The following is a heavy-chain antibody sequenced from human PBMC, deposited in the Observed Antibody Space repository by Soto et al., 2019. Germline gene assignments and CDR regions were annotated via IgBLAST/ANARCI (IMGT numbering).Heavy chain of an antibody. CDR2: INHSGSA. J-gene: IGHJ4*02. CDR1: GESFSAHI. Sequence: QVQLQQSGAGLLKPSETLSLTCAVYGESFSAHIWTWIRQTPGKGLQWIGQINHSGSASYNPSLKSRVTISVHTSYSQFSLELSSVTAADTAVYYCARGVITGSHNSGGWYYFDSWGQGTQVTVSS. D-gene: IGHD6-19*01. V-gene: IGHV4-34*01. CDR3: ARGVITGSHNSGGWYYFDS.